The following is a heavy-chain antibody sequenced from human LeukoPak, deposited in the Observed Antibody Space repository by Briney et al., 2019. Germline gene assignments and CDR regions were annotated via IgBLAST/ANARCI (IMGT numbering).Heavy chain of an antibody. CDR3: AKRASGSGTSLYYFDY. Sequence: PGGSPRLSCAASGSTSCSYAMSWVRQAPREGLEWGSVISNSGGSTFYAASVKGRFTISRDNSKNTLYLQMNSLRAEDTAVYSCAKRASGSGTSLYYFDYWGQGTLVTVSS. CDR1: GSTSCSYA. CDR2: ISNSGGST. V-gene: IGHV3-23*01. D-gene: IGHD3-10*01. J-gene: IGHJ4*02.